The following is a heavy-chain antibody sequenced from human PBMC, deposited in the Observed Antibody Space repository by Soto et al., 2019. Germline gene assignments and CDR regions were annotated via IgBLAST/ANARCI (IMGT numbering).Heavy chain of an antibody. CDR1: GGSFSGYY. D-gene: IGHD6-6*01. CDR3: ARGGGQLVPNWFDP. V-gene: IGHV4-34*01. CDR2: INHSGST. Sequence: SETLSLTCAVCGGSFSGYYWSWIRQPPGKGLEWIGEINHSGSTNYNPSLKSRVTISVDTSKNQFSLKLSSVTAADTAVYYCARGGGQLVPNWFDPWGQGTLVTVSS. J-gene: IGHJ5*02.